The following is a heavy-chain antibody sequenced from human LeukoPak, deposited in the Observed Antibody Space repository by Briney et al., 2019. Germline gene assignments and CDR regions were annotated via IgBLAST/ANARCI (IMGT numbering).Heavy chain of an antibody. CDR1: GFTFNTYA. J-gene: IGHJ6*03. D-gene: IGHD3-9*01. V-gene: IGHV3-23*01. CDR3: AKDLGTYDDDLTGYVHYYFYMDV. Sequence: GGSLRLSCAASGFTFNTYAMSWVRQAPGKGLEWVSGITANSANRYYADSVKGRFTISRDNSKNTVYLQMSSLRAEDAAVYYCAKDLGTYDDDLTGYVHYYFYMDVWGKGTTVTISS. CDR2: ITANSANR.